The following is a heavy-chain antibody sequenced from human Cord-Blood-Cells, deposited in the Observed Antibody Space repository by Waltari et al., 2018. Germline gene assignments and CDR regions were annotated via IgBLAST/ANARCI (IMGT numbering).Heavy chain of an antibody. CDR3: ARVYYSSSWYYFDY. D-gene: IGHD6-13*01. Sequence: QVQLQESGPGLVKPSETLSLTCTVSGGSISSYYWSCIRQPAGKGLEWIGRIYTSGSTNYNPSLKSRVTMSVDTSKNQFSLKLSSVTAADTAVYYCARVYYSSSWYYFDYWGQGTLVTVSS. CDR2: IYTSGST. J-gene: IGHJ4*02. CDR1: GGSISSYY. V-gene: IGHV4-4*07.